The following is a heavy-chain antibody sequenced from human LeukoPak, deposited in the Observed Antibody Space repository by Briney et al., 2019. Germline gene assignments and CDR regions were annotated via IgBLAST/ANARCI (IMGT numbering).Heavy chain of an antibody. CDR2: ISGSGGST. Sequence: GGSLRLSCAAPGFTVSSNYMSWVRQAPGKGLEWVSTISGSGGSTYYADSVKGRFTISRDNSKNTLYLQMNSLRAEDTAVYYCVRGTAAAGLGYWGQGTLVTVSS. CDR3: VRGTAAAGLGY. D-gene: IGHD6-13*01. J-gene: IGHJ4*02. CDR1: GFTVSSNY. V-gene: IGHV3-23*01.